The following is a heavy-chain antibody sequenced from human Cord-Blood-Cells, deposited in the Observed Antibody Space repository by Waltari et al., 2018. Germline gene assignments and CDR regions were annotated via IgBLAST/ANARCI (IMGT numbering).Heavy chain of an antibody. CDR3: ATVGYCTNGVCYIDDAFDI. D-gene: IGHD2-8*01. CDR1: GYTLTELS. V-gene: IGHV1-24*01. J-gene: IGHJ3*02. CDR2: CDPEDGET. Sequence: QVQLVQSGAEVKKPGASVKVSCKVSGYTLTELSMHWVRQAPGKGLEWMGGCDPEDGETIYAQKFQGRVTMTEDTSTDTAYMELSSLRSEDTAVYYWATVGYCTNGVCYIDDAFDIWGQGTMVTVSS.